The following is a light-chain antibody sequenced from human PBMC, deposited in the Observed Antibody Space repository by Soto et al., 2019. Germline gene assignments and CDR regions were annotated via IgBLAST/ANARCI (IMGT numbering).Light chain of an antibody. Sequence: EIVLTQSPGTLSLSPGERATLSCRASQSVSSSYLAWYQQKPGQAPRLLIYGASSRATGIPDRFSGSGSGTDFTLTISRLEPKDFAVHYCQQYGSSYTFGQGTKLEIK. CDR3: QQYGSSYT. J-gene: IGKJ2*01. V-gene: IGKV3-20*01. CDR1: QSVSSSY. CDR2: GAS.